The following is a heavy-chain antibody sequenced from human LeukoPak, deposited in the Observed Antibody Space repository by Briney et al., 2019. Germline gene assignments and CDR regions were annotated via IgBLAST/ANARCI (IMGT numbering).Heavy chain of an antibody. CDR1: GFTFSSYA. CDR3: ASSSVPADWLLIDY. J-gene: IGHJ4*02. D-gene: IGHD3-9*01. Sequence: LRLSCAASGFTFSSYAMHWVRQAPGKGLEWVAVISYDGSNKYYADSVKGRFTISRDNSKNTLYLQMNSLRAEDAAVYYCASSSVPADWLLIDYWGQGTLVTVSS. CDR2: ISYDGSNK. V-gene: IGHV3-30-3*01.